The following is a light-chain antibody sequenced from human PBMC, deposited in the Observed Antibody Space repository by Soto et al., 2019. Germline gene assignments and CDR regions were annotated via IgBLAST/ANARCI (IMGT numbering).Light chain of an antibody. CDR3: QQYGSSPPMYT. J-gene: IGKJ2*01. Sequence: EIVLTQSPATLSLSPGERATLSCRASQSVISSYIAWYQQQPGQAPRLLIYGASSTATGIPDRFSGSGSGTDFLLTISRREPEDFAVYYWQQYGSSPPMYTFGQGTRLEIK. V-gene: IGKV3-20*01. CDR1: QSVISSY. CDR2: GAS.